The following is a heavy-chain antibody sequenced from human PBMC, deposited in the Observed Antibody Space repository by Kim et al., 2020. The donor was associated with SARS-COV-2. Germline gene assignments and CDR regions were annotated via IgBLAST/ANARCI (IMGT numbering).Heavy chain of an antibody. V-gene: IGHV4-34*01. J-gene: IGHJ6*02. Sequence: SETLSLTCAVYGGSFSGYYWSWIRQPPGKGLEWIGEINHSGSTNYNPSLKSRVTISVDTSKNQFSLKLSSVTAAGTAVYYCARGSRRITMVRGVNYYYYGMDVWGQGTTVTVSS. CDR1: GGSFSGYY. D-gene: IGHD3-10*01. CDR3: ARGSRRITMVRGVNYYYYGMDV. CDR2: INHSGST.